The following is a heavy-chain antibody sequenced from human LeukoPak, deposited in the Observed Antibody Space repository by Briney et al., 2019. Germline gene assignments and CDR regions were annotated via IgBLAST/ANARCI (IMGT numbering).Heavy chain of an antibody. Sequence: ASVKVSCKASGGTFSSYAISWVRQAPGQGLEWMGWINPNSGGTNYAQKFQGWVTMTRDTSISTAYMELSRLRSDDTAVYYCARGEDTAMVRNYYGMDVWGKGTTVTVSS. J-gene: IGHJ6*04. D-gene: IGHD5-18*01. CDR2: INPNSGGT. V-gene: IGHV1-2*04. CDR3: ARGEDTAMVRNYYGMDV. CDR1: GGTFSSYA.